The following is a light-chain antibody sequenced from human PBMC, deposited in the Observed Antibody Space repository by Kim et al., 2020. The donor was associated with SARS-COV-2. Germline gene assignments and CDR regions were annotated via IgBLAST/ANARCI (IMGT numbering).Light chain of an antibody. V-gene: IGLV2-8*01. J-gene: IGLJ3*02. CDR1: SSGVCDDNY. Sequence: PGPSGTVTCAGTSSGVCDDNYVPRYQLHPGTAPKRIIHEVNRRPSGVPDRFSGAKPGNTASLTVSGIQAEDEADYYGSSFALSNIVFGGGTQLTVL. CDR2: EVN. CDR3: SSFALSNIV.